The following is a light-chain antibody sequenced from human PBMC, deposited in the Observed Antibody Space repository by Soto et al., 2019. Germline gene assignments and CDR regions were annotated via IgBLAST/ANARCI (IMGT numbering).Light chain of an antibody. CDR1: QSISSW. V-gene: IGKV1-5*01. Sequence: DLPMTQSPSTLSASVGDRVTITCRASQSISSWLAWYQQKPGKAPKLLIYDAFSLESGVPSRFSGSGSGTEFTLTISSLQPDDFATYYCQQYNSYSPWTFGQGTKVEIK. CDR2: DAF. J-gene: IGKJ1*01. CDR3: QQYNSYSPWT.